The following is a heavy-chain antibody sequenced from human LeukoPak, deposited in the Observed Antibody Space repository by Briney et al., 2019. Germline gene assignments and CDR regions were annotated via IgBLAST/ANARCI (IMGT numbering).Heavy chain of an antibody. Sequence: SLRLSRTASGFTLGDYAMSWVRQAPGKGLEWVGVIRSKAYGGTTEYAASVKGRFTISRDDSKRIAYLQMNSLKTEHTAVYYCTRAAGDSSLFDYWGQGTLVTVPS. CDR3: TRAAGDSSLFDY. D-gene: IGHD7-27*01. CDR2: IRSKAYGGTT. V-gene: IGHV3-49*04. J-gene: IGHJ4*02. CDR1: GFTLGDYA.